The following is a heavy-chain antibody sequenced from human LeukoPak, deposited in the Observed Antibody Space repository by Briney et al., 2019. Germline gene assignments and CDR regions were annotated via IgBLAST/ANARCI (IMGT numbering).Heavy chain of an antibody. V-gene: IGHV4-31*11. J-gene: IGHJ5*02. CDR1: GGSLSGGGYY. Sequence: PSETLSLTCAVSGGSLSGGGYYWSWIRQHPGKGLEWIGYIYYSGSTYYNPSLKSRVTIPVDTSKNQFSLKLSSVTAADTAVYYCARVGAYDILTGRFDPWGQGTLVTVSS. CDR3: ARVGAYDILTGRFDP. D-gene: IGHD3-9*01. CDR2: IYYSGST.